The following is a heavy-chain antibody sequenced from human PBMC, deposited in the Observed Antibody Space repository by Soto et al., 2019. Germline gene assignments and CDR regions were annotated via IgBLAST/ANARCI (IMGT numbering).Heavy chain of an antibody. D-gene: IGHD2-21*02. Sequence: PXVSLRLSGAASGFTFSDYYMSWIRQAPGKGLEWVSYISSSGSTIYYADSVKGRFTISRDNAKNSLYLQMNSLRDEDTAVYYCARDVIVVVTASRTREYYYYGMDVWGQGTTVTV. V-gene: IGHV3-11*01. J-gene: IGHJ6*02. CDR2: ISSSGSTI. CDR1: GFTFSDYY. CDR3: ARDVIVVVTASRTREYYYYGMDV.